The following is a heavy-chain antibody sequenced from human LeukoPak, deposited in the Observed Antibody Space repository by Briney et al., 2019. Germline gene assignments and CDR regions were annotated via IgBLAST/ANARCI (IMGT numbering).Heavy chain of an antibody. Sequence: SETLSLTCAVYGGSFSGYYWSWIRQPPGKGLEWIGEIDHSGSTNYNTSLKSRVTISVDTSKNQFSLKLSSVTAPDTAVYYCARVRSDCSSTSCYAAYYYYYYGMDVWGQGTTVTVSS. CDR1: GGSFSGYY. V-gene: IGHV4-34*01. CDR3: ARVRSDCSSTSCYAAYYYYYYGMDV. D-gene: IGHD2-2*01. J-gene: IGHJ6*02. CDR2: IDHSGST.